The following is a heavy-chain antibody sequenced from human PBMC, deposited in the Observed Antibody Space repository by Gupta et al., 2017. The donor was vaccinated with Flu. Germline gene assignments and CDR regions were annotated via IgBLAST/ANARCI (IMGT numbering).Heavy chain of an antibody. CDR1: GFPFHSHA. Sequence: DVQLLESGGGLVQRGGSLRLSCVTSGFPFHSHAMSWVRQAPGKGLEWVSAISDSGGYTNYADSVKGRFTSSRDNSINTLSLQMDSLTTEDTAIDYCAKRYRDRSGHFDSWGQGTRVTVSS. CDR2: ISDSGGYT. J-gene: IGHJ4*02. CDR3: AKRYRDRSGHFDS. V-gene: IGHV3-23*01. D-gene: IGHD2-15*01.